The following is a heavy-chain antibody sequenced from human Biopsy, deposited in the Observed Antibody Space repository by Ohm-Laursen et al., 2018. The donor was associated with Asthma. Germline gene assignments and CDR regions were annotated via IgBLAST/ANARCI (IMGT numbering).Heavy chain of an antibody. CDR3: ARRITIFGVVQKDHGMDA. V-gene: IGHV4-39*01. CDR2: ISYGGKT. J-gene: IGHJ6*02. Sequence: SDTLSLTRTVSGGSMTPTSHYWDWIRQAPGKGLEWIGYISYGGKTSYNPSLKNRVTISRDTSKNQFSLRLTSVTAADTAVYFCARRITIFGVVQKDHGMDAWGQGTTVIVSS. D-gene: IGHD3-3*01. CDR1: GGSMTPTSHY.